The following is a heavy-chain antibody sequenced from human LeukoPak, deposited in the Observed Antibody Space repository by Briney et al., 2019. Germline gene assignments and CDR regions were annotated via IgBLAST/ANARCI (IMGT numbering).Heavy chain of an antibody. CDR1: GFTFSSYG. CDR2: ISYDGSNK. V-gene: IGHV3-30*18. J-gene: IGHJ1*01. CDR3: AKGGIAAAGNSEYFQH. D-gene: IGHD6-13*01. Sequence: GGSLRLSCAASGFTFSSYGMHWVRQAPGKGLEWVAVISYDGSNKYYADSVKGRFTISRDNSKNTLYLQMNSLRAEDTAVYYCAKGGIAAAGNSEYFQHWGQGTLVTVSS.